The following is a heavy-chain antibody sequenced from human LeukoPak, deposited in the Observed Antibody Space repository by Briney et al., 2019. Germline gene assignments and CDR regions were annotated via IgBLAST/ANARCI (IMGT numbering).Heavy chain of an antibody. CDR1: GGTFSSYA. Sequence: ASVKVSCKASGGTFSSYAISWVRQAPGQGLEWMGLINPGGGSTIYAQKFQGRVTMTRDTSTSTVYMELSSLRSEDTAMYYCAKDCGDGGNRDYWGQGTLVTVSS. J-gene: IGHJ4*02. CDR3: AKDCGDGGNRDY. D-gene: IGHD4-23*01. CDR2: INPGGGST. V-gene: IGHV1-46*01.